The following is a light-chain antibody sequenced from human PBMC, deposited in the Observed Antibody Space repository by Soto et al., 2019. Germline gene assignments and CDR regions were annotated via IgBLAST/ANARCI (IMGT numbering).Light chain of an antibody. V-gene: IGLV1-44*01. CDR2: NND. Sequence: QSVLTQSPSASGTPGQRVSISCSGSTSNIGTNTVSWYQHVPGTAPKLLIYNNDHRPSAVPGGFSGSKSGTSASLAISGLLSEDEADYYCATWDDSLNVVFGGGTKLTVL. J-gene: IGLJ2*01. CDR1: TSNIGTNT. CDR3: ATWDDSLNVV.